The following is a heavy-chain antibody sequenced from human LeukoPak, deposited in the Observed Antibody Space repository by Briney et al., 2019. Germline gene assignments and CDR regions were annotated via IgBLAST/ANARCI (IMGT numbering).Heavy chain of an antibody. J-gene: IGHJ4*02. Sequence: PGGSLRLSCAASGFTFSSYGMHWVRQAPGKGLEWVAVISYDGSNKYYADSVKGRFTISRDNSKNTLYLQMNSLRAEDTAVYYCAKGGEISRLDYWGQGTLVTVSS. CDR1: GFTFSSYG. V-gene: IGHV3-30*18. CDR3: AKGGEISRLDY. CDR2: ISYDGSNK. D-gene: IGHD3-10*01.